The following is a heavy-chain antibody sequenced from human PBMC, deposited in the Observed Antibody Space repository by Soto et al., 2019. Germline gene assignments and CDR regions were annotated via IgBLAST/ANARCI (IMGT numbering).Heavy chain of an antibody. CDR3: ARFSGGSYNTYYFYYGMDV. CDR2: ISAYNGNT. V-gene: IGHV1-18*01. J-gene: IGHJ6*02. Sequence: ASVKVSCKASGHTFTSYGISWVRQAPGQGLDWMGWISAYNGNTKYAQDLQGRVTMTTDTSTSTAYMELRSLRSDDTAVYYCARFSGGSYNTYYFYYGMDVWGQGTTVTVSS. D-gene: IGHD2-15*01. CDR1: GHTFTSYG.